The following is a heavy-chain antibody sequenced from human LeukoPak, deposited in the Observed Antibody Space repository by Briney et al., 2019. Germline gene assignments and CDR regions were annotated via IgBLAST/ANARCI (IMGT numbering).Heavy chain of an antibody. CDR3: ARDACRGSSCIGNWFDP. CDR1: GGSISSCDYF. V-gene: IGHV4-30-4*02. CDR2: MHYTENT. J-gene: IGHJ5*01. D-gene: IGHD2-15*01. Sequence: PSETLSLTCTVSGGSISSCDYFWRWIRQPPGKGLVGVGYMHYTENTYFYPSLKSRISPSLDTPKNQISLKLSSVTSADTAVYYRARDACRGSSCIGNWFDPWGQGTLVTVSS.